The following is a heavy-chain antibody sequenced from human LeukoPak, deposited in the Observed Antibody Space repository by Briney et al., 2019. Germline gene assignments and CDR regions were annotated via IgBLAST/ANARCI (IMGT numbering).Heavy chain of an antibody. J-gene: IGHJ3*02. CDR2: IRYDGSNK. CDR1: GFTFSSYG. V-gene: IGHV3-30*02. D-gene: IGHD4-17*01. CDR3: AKDGDYGDYVSAFDI. Sequence: PGGSLRLSCAASGFTFSSYGMHWVRQAPGKGLEWVAFIRYDGSNKYYADSVKGRFTISRDNSKNTPYLQMNSLRAEDTAVYYCAKDGDYGDYVSAFDIWGQGTMVTVSS.